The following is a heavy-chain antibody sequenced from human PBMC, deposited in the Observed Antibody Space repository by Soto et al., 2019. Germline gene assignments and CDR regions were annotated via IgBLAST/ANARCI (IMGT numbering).Heavy chain of an antibody. J-gene: IGHJ5*02. CDR2: IYHSGST. Sequence: QLQLQESGSALVRPSQTLSLTCAVCGGSISSGGYSWNWIRQPPGKGLEWIGYIYHSGSTLYNPSLKSPVTISVDKSKNQFSLKLTSVTAADTAVYYCARDQLEGNWFDPWGQGTLVTVSS. D-gene: IGHD1-1*01. CDR3: ARDQLEGNWFDP. CDR1: GGSISSGGYS. V-gene: IGHV4-30-2*01.